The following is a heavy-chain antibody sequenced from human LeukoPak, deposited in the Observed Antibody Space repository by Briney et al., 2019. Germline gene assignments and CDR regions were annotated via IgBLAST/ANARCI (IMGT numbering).Heavy chain of an antibody. CDR3: ARQEDTGSGSFPS. J-gene: IGHJ5*02. D-gene: IGHD3-10*01. CDR2: IYTSGST. V-gene: IGHV4-61*02. CDR1: GGSISSGSYY. Sequence: SETLSLTCTVSGGSISSGSYYWSWIRQPAGKGVEWIGRIYTSGSTNYNPSLKSRVTISVDTSKNQISLKLSSVTAADTAVYYCARQEDTGSGSFPSWGQRKLVTASS.